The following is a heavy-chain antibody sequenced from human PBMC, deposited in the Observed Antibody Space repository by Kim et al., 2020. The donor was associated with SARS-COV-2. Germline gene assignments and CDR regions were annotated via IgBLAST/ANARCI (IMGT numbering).Heavy chain of an antibody. V-gene: IGHV4-34*01. Sequence: PALKSRVTISVATSKNQFSLKLSSVTAADTAVYYCARGLYGSGSYYLGYWGQGTLVTVSS. D-gene: IGHD3-10*01. J-gene: IGHJ4*02. CDR3: ARGLYGSGSYYLGY.